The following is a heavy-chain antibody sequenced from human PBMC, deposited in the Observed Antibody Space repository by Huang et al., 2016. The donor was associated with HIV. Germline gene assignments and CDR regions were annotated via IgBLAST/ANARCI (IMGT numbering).Heavy chain of an antibody. D-gene: IGHD5-18*01. CDR3: ARTAYSYGFRQGYNWFDP. CDR2: IIPMFGTA. J-gene: IGHJ5*02. CDR1: GGTFSSYA. Sequence: QVLLVQSGAEVRKPGSSVKVSCTAFGGTFSSYAISWVRQAPGQGLEWMGGIIPMFGTANYTQKFQGRVTITVDESTNTGYVELTRLTSEDTAVYYCARTAYSYGFRQGYNWFDPWGQGTPVTVSS. V-gene: IGHV1-69*13.